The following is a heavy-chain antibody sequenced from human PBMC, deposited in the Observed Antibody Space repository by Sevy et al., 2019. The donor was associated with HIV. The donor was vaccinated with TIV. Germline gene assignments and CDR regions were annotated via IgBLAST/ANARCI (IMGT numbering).Heavy chain of an antibody. Sequence: GSLRLSCTASGFTFTSYEMNWDRQAPGKGLEWIGYLFYSGRTAYNPSLKSRVTISADMSKNQFSLKVTSVIAADTARYYCARVSPYFYYGSDVWGQGTTVTVSS. J-gene: IGHJ6*02. CDR1: GFTFTSYE. V-gene: IGHV4-59*01. CDR3: ARVSPYFYYGSDV. CDR2: LFYSGRT.